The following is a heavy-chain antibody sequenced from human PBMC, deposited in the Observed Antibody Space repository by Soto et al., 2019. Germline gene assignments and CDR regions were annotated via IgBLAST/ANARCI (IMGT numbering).Heavy chain of an antibody. J-gene: IGHJ4*02. CDR3: AKSPEWPNRYFDY. Sequence: KTSETLSLTCTVSGGSFNSGSYSWSWIRQPPGKGLEWIGYVYHTGRTSYNPSLKSRVSISMDTSKNQFSLNLDSVTAADTAAYYCAKSPEWPNRYFDYWGQGTLVTVSS. V-gene: IGHV4-61*01. CDR1: GGSFNSGSYS. CDR2: VYHTGRT. D-gene: IGHD3-3*01.